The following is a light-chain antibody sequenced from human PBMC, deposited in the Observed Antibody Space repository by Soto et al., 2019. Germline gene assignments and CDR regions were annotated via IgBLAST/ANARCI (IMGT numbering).Light chain of an antibody. CDR3: CSYAGSYSWV. CDR2: DVS. Sequence: QSALTQPRSVSGQSVTISCTGTSSDVGGYNFVSWYQQHPGKAPKFLIYDVSKRPSGVPDRFSGSKSGNTASLTISGLQAEDEADYYCCSYAGSYSWVFGGGTQLTVL. CDR1: SSDVGGYNF. V-gene: IGLV2-11*01. J-gene: IGLJ3*02.